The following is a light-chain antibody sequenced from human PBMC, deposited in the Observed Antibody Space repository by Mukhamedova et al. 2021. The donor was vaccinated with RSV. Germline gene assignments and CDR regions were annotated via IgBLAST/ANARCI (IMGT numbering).Light chain of an antibody. Sequence: SSDVGGYNYVSWYQQHPGKAPKLMIYDVSKRPSGVPDRFSGSKSGNTASMTISGLQAEDEADYYCCSYAGSYTPIVFGTGTKVT. J-gene: IGLJ1*01. CDR3: CSYAGSYTPIV. V-gene: IGLV2-11*01. CDR2: DVS. CDR1: SSDVGGYNY.